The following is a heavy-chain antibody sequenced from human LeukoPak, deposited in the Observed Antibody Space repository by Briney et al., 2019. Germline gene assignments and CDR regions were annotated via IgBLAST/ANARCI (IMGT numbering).Heavy chain of an antibody. CDR2: IICILGIA. V-gene: IGHV1-69*04. CDR1: GGTFSGYA. D-gene: IGHD3-22*01. J-gene: IGHJ4*02. Sequence: AAVKVSCKASGGTFSGYAISWVRQAPGQGLEWMGRIICILGIANHAQKFQGRVTITADKSTSTAYMELSSLRSEDTAVYYCARVPHDYYDSSGYSYIDYWGQGTLVTASS. CDR3: ARVPHDYYDSSGYSYIDY.